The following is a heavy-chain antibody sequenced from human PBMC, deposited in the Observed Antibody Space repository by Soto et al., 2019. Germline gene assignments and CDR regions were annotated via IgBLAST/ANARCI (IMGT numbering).Heavy chain of an antibody. CDR2: IPFNGMKQ. CDR3: VTALPSGGRLGAREFDY. D-gene: IGHD1-26*01. Sequence: QVQLVESGGGVIQPGRSLRLSCAASGFTFSIYGMHWVRQAPGKGPEWVAAIPFNGMKQYYADSVKGRFSISRDNSKRRLYLQMSGLGADDTAVYYCVTALPSGGRLGAREFDYWGQGALVTVSS. V-gene: IGHV3-30*03. J-gene: IGHJ4*02. CDR1: GFTFSIYG.